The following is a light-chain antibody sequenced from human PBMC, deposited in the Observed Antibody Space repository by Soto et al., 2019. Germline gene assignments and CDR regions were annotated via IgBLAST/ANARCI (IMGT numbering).Light chain of an antibody. J-gene: IGKJ3*01. CDR3: QQRSNWLIS. V-gene: IGKV3D-20*02. Sequence: EFVLTQSPGTLSLSPGERATLSCRASQTVRNNYLAWYQQKPGQAPRLLIYDASSRATGIPDRFSGGGSGTDFTLTISRLEPEDFAVYYCQQRSNWLISFGPGTKVDIK. CDR1: QTVRNNY. CDR2: DAS.